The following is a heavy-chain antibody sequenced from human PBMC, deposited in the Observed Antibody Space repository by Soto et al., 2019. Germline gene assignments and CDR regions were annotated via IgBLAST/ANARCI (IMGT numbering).Heavy chain of an antibody. CDR1: GGTFSSYA. CDR3: AMQKPTLGGYFDY. V-gene: IGHV1-69*13. CDR2: IIPIFGTA. D-gene: IGHD3-16*01. J-gene: IGHJ4*02. Sequence: GASVKVSCKASGGTFSSYAISWVRQAPGQGLEWMGGIIPIFGTANYAQKFQGRVTITADESTSTAYMELSSLRSEDTAVYYCAMQKPTLGGYFDYWGQGTLVTVSS.